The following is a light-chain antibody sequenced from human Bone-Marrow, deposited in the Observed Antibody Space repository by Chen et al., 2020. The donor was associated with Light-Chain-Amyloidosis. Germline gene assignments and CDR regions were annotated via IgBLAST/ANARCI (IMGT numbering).Light chain of an antibody. CDR1: QSVGSY. CDR3: QQRSNWPPALT. V-gene: IGKV3-11*01. Sequence: EFVLTQSPATMSLSPGERATLSCRASQSVGSYLAWYQQKPGQAPRLLIYDASNRAIGIPARFSGSGSGTYFTLTISSLEPEDFAVYYCQQRSNWPPALTFGGGTKVEIK. J-gene: IGKJ4*01. CDR2: DAS.